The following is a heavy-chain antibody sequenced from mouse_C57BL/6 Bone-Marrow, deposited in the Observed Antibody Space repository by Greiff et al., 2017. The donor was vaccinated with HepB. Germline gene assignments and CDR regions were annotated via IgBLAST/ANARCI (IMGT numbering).Heavy chain of an antibody. D-gene: IGHD1-1*01. V-gene: IGHV1-76*01. Sequence: QVQLQQSGAELVRPGASVKLSCKASGYTFTDYYINWVKQRPGQGLEWIARIYPGSGNPYYNEKFKGKATLTAEKSSSTAYMQLSSLTSEDSAVYFCAREGALRWKAMDYWGQGTSVTVSS. CDR3: AREGALRWKAMDY. J-gene: IGHJ4*01. CDR2: IYPGSGNP. CDR1: GYTFTDYY.